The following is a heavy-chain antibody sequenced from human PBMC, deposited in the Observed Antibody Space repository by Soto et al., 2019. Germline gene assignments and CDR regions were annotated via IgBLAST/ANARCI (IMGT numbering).Heavy chain of an antibody. CDR3: ARDFSSSWYGGRDNWFDP. D-gene: IGHD6-13*01. Sequence: QVQLVQSGAEVKKPGASVKVSCKASGYTFTGYYMHWVRQAPGQGLEWMGWINPNSGGTNYAQKFQGWVTMTRDTSISTAYMELSRLRSDDTAVYYCARDFSSSWYGGRDNWFDPWGQGTLVTVSS. V-gene: IGHV1-2*04. J-gene: IGHJ5*02. CDR2: INPNSGGT. CDR1: GYTFTGYY.